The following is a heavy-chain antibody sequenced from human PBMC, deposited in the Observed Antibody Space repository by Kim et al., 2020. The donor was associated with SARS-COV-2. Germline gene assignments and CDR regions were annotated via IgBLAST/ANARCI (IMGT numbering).Heavy chain of an antibody. Sequence: GGSLRLSCAASGFTFRTYTMHWVRQAPGEGLEWVAVMSYDGNNKYYADSVKGRFSISRDISTNTLYLQMNSLSAADTAIYYCARKKEGVYVMDVWGQGTTVTVSS. CDR2: MSYDGNNK. J-gene: IGHJ6*02. V-gene: IGHV3-30*04. CDR1: GFTFRTYT. CDR3: ARKKEGVYVMDV. D-gene: IGHD3-16*01.